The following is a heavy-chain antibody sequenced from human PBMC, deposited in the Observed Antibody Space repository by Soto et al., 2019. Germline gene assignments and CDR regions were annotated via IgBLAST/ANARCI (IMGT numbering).Heavy chain of an antibody. CDR1: EFTFTYAW. CDR3: TSLYYGH. CDR2: IKSKTDGGTT. J-gene: IGHJ4*02. V-gene: IGHV3-15*01. D-gene: IGHD3-16*02. Sequence: EVQLVESGGDLVKPGGSLRLSCAASEFTFTYAWMSWVRQAPGKGLEWVGRIKSKTDGGTTDYAAPVKGRFTISRDESQNTLYLQMNSLKTEDTAVYCCTSLYYGHWGQGTLVTVSS.